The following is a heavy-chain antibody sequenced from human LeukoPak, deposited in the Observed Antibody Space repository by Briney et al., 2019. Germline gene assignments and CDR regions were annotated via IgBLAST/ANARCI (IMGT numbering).Heavy chain of an antibody. J-gene: IGHJ3*02. D-gene: IGHD3-16*01. CDR1: GGSISSGDYY. V-gene: IGHV4-39*07. CDR3: AGGGAADAFDI. CDR2: IYHSGST. Sequence: SQTLSLTCTVSGGSISSGDYYWSWIRQPPGKGLEWIGSIYHSGSTYYNPSLKSRVTISVDTSKNQFSLKLSSVTAADTAVYYCAGGGAADAFDIWGQGTMVTVSS.